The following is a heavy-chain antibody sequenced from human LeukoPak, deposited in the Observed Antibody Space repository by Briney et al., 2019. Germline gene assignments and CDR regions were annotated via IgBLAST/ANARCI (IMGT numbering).Heavy chain of an antibody. CDR3: ARRGGSGIRGDYYFDY. V-gene: IGHV4-39*01. D-gene: IGHD3-10*01. CDR2: FDYSGSI. CDR1: GASISSSTYY. J-gene: IGHJ4*02. Sequence: PSETLPLTCTVSGASISSSTYYWGWIRQPPGKGLEWIGSFDYSGSIYYNPSLQSRVTISVDTSKNQFSLKLSSVTAADTAVYYCARRGGSGIRGDYYFDYWGQGTVVTVSS.